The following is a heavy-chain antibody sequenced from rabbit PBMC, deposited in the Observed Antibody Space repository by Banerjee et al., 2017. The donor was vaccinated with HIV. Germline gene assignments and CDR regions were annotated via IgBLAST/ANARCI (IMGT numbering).Heavy chain of an antibody. CDR3: ARDLSDVIGWNLNL. J-gene: IGHJ4*01. V-gene: IGHV1S45*01. CDR2: IYAVSSGST. Sequence: QEQLEESGGGLVQPEGYLTLTCTASGFSFNNKYGMCWVRKAPGKGLEWIACIYAVSSGSTYYASWAKGRFPISKTSSTTVTLQMTSLTAADTATYFCARDLSDVIGWNLNLWGPGTLVTV. D-gene: IGHD1-1*01. CDR1: GFSFNNKYG.